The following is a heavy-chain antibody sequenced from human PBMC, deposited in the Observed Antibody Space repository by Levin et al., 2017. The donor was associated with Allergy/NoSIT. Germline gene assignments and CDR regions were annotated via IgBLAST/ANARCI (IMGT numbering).Heavy chain of an antibody. V-gene: IGHV1-69*13. D-gene: IGHD2-15*01. J-gene: IGHJ6*02. CDR1: GGTFSSYA. CDR3: ARDQGVVVVAAHSHYYYGMDV. Sequence: SVKVSCKASGGTFSSYAISWVRQAPGQGLEWMGGIIPIFGTANYAQKFQGRVTITADESTSTAYMELSSLRSEDTAVYYCARDQGVVVVAAHSHYYYGMDVWGQGTTVTVSS. CDR2: IIPIFGTA.